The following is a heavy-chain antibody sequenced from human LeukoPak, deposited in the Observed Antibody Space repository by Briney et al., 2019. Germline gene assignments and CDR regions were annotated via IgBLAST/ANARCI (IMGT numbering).Heavy chain of an antibody. CDR1: GFTFDDYA. Sequence: GGSLRLSCAASGFTFDDYAMHWVRQPPAKGLEWVTFISGDGGSPYYADSVKGRFTICRDNNKNSLYLQMNSLRTEDTALYYCAKGRGYSLPVFDYWGQGTLVTVTS. CDR3: AKGRGYSLPVFDY. D-gene: IGHD5-18*01. J-gene: IGHJ4*02. V-gene: IGHV3-43*02. CDR2: ISGDGGSP.